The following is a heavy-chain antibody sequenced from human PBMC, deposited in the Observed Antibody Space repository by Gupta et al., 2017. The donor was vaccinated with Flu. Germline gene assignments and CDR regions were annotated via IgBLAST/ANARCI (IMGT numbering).Heavy chain of an antibody. D-gene: IGHD1-20*01. CDR2: IIPPFGST. Sequence: QVHLVQSGAEVKKPGSSVKVSCKASGGTFSKYAISWVRQAPGQGREWMGGIIPPFGSTNYAQKFQGRVTITADESTSTVYMELSSLRSEDTAVYYCARAGPDSWILYGLDVWGQGTTVTVSS. CDR1: GGTFSKYA. CDR3: ARAGPDSWILYGLDV. V-gene: IGHV1-69*01. J-gene: IGHJ6*02.